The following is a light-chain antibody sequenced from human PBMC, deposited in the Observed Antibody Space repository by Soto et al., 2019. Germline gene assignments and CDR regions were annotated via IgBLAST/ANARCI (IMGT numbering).Light chain of an antibody. CDR3: MQALQTPVT. Sequence: DIVMTQSPLSLPVTPGEPASISCRSSQSLLHSNGYNYLDWYLQKPGQSPQLLIYWGSNRASGVPDRFSGSVSVTDFTLKISRVEAEDVGVYYCMQALQTPVTFGGGTKVEIK. V-gene: IGKV2-28*01. CDR2: WGS. J-gene: IGKJ4*01. CDR1: QSLLHSNGYNY.